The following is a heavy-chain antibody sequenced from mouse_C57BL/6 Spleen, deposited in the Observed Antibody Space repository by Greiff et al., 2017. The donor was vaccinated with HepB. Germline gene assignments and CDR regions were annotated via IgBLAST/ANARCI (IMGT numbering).Heavy chain of an antibody. CDR1: GYTFTDYE. Sequence: QVQLQQSGAELVRPGASVTLSCKASGYTFTDYEMHWVKQTPVHGLEWIGAIDPETGGTAYNQKFKGKAILTADKSSSTAYMELRSLTSEDSAVYYWTRPYGSSLAWFAYWGQGTLVTVSA. J-gene: IGHJ3*01. CDR2: IDPETGGT. V-gene: IGHV1-15*01. CDR3: TRPYGSSLAWFAY. D-gene: IGHD1-1*01.